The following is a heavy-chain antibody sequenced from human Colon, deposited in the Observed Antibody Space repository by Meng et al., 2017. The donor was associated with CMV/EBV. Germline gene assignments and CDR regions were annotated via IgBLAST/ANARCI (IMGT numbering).Heavy chain of an antibody. CDR1: GVSFSHYY. Sequence: QVQLQESGPGLVKPSETLSLTCTVPGVSFSHYYWSWIRQPAGKGPEWIGRIYIRGGTNYNPSLKSRVTMSVDTSKNQFSLKLSSVTAADTAVYYCAVQPCYDGYCYFDYWGQGTLVTASS. CDR2: IYIRGGT. J-gene: IGHJ4*02. V-gene: IGHV4-4*07. D-gene: IGHD5-18*01. CDR3: AVQPCYDGYCYFDY.